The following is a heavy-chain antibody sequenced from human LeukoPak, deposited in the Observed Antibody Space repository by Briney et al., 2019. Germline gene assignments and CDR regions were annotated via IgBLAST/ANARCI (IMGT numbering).Heavy chain of an antibody. Sequence: GGSLRLSCAASGFTFSDYYMSWIRQAPGKGLEWLSYISSSGSSIYYADSVKGRFTISRDNAKNSLYLQMNSLRAEDTAVYYCATDLGAAAGTALGYWGQGTLVTVSS. V-gene: IGHV3-11*01. CDR2: ISSSGSSI. D-gene: IGHD6-13*01. CDR1: GFTFSDYY. CDR3: ATDLGAAAGTALGY. J-gene: IGHJ4*02.